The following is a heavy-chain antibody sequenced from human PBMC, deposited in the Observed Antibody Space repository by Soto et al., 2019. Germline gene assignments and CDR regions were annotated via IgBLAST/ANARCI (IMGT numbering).Heavy chain of an antibody. J-gene: IGHJ6*02. Sequence: SETLSLTCTVSGGSISSSSYYWGWIRQPPWKGLEWIGSIYYSGSTYYNPSLKSRVTISVDTSKNQFSLKLSSVTAADTAVYYCARRGELAIAAAGTGYYYYGMDVWGQGTTVTVSS. CDR2: IYYSGST. CDR1: GGSISSSSYY. CDR3: ARRGELAIAAAGTGYYYYGMDV. D-gene: IGHD6-13*01. V-gene: IGHV4-39*01.